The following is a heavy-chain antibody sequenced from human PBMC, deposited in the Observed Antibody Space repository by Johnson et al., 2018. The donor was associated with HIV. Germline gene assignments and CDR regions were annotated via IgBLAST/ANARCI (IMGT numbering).Heavy chain of an antibody. CDR3: ARAVCRGGRCYSHDAFDI. J-gene: IGHJ3*02. D-gene: IGHD2-15*01. V-gene: IGHV3-30*14. CDR2: ISYAGSNK. CDR1: GFTFNSYA. Sequence: QVQLVESGGGVVQPGRSLRLSCAASGFTFNSYAIHWVRQAPGKGLEWVGVISYAGSNKSYADSVKGRFTISRDNSKNSLYLQMNSLRAGDTALYYCARAVCRGGRCYSHDAFDIWGQGTMVTVSS.